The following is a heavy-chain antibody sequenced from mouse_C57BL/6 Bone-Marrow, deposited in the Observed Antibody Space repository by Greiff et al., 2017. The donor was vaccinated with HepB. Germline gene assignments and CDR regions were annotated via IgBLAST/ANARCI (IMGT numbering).Heavy chain of an antibody. D-gene: IGHD3-2*02. V-gene: IGHV5-4*01. J-gene: IGHJ2*01. CDR2: ISDGGSYT. Sequence: DVMLVESGGGLVKPGGSLKLSCAASGFTFSSYAMSWVRQTPEKRLEWVATISDGGSYTYYPDNVKGRFTISRDNAKNNLYLQMSHLKSEDTAMYYCAREGDSSGYVGYWGQGTTLTVSS. CDR3: AREGDSSGYVGY. CDR1: GFTFSSYA.